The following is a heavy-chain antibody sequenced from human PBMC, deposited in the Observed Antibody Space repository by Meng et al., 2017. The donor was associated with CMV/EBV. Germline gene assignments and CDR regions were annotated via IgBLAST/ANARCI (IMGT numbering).Heavy chain of an antibody. J-gene: IGHJ6*02. CDR3: ATAYSSGYPYGMDV. CDR1: GYTLTELS. CDR2: FDPEDGET. D-gene: IGHD6-19*01. Sequence: ASVKVSCKVSGYTLTELSMHWVRQAPGKGLEWMGGFDPEDGETIYAQKFQGRVTMTEDTSTDTAYMELSSLRSEDTAVYYCATAYSSGYPYGMDVWGQGTTVTVSS. V-gene: IGHV1-24*01.